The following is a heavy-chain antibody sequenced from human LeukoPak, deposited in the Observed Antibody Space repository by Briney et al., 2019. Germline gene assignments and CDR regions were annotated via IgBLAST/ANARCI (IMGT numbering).Heavy chain of an antibody. Sequence: GESLKISCVGSGYSFTSYWIGLVRQMPGKVLEWVGIIYPGDSDTRYSPSFQAQVTISADKSISTAYLQWSSLKASDTAMYYCARGVGSGYYFGLYYFDYWGQGTLVTVSS. CDR1: GYSFTSYW. V-gene: IGHV5-51*01. CDR2: IYPGDSDT. J-gene: IGHJ4*02. D-gene: IGHD3-22*01. CDR3: ARGVGSGYYFGLYYFDY.